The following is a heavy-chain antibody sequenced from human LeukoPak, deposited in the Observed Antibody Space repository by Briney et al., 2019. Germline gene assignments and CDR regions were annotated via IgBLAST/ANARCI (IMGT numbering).Heavy chain of an antibody. CDR1: GFTFSSYA. CDR3: ARPARSGVGARGAFGY. V-gene: IGHV3-23*01. Sequence: GGSLRLSCAASGFTFSSYAMSWVRQAPGKGLEWVSAISGSGGSTYYADSVKGRFTISRDNSKNTLYLQMNSLRAEDTAVYYCARPARSGVGARGAFGYWGQGTLVTVSS. CDR2: ISGSGGST. J-gene: IGHJ4*02. D-gene: IGHD1-26*01.